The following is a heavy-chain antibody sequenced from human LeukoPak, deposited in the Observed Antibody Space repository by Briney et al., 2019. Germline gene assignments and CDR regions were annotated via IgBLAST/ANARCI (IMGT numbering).Heavy chain of an antibody. CDR3: AMYSSSWFFDY. J-gene: IGHJ4*02. V-gene: IGHV3-9*01. CDR1: GFTFDDYA. CDR2: ISWNSGDI. D-gene: IGHD6-13*01. Sequence: GGSLRLSRAASGFTFDDYAMHWVRQAPGKGLEWVSGISWNSGDIGYADSVKGRFTISRDNAKNSLYLQMNSLRAEDTAVYYCAMYSSSWFFDYWGQGTLVTVSS.